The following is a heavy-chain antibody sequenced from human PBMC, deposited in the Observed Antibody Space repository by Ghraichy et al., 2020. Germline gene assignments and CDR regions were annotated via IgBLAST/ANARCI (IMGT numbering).Heavy chain of an antibody. CDR3: ARHGELNSLDY. J-gene: IGHJ4*02. D-gene: IGHD3-10*01. CDR1: GDSVSSNSAA. V-gene: IGHV6-1*01. CDR2: TYYRAQWYK. Sequence: SQTLSLTCAISGDSVSSNSAAWNWIRPSPSRGLEWLGRTYYRAQWYKGYAVSVKSRITINPDTSKNQFSLHLNSVTPDDTAVYYCARHGELNSLDYWGQGTLVTVSS.